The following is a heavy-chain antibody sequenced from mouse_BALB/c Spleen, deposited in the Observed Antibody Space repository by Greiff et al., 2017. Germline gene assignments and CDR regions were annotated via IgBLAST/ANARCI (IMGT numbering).Heavy chain of an antibody. J-gene: IGHJ4*01. CDR2: IYPGGGYT. V-gene: IGHV1-63*02. CDR3: ARSEDYYGSFYAMDY. D-gene: IGHD1-1*01. Sequence: VQLQQSGAELVRPGTSVNISCKASGYTFTNYWLGWVKQRPGHGLEWIGDIYPGGGYTNYNEKFKGKATLTADTSSSTAYMQLSSLTSEDSAVYFCARSEDYYGSFYAMDYWGQGTSVTVSS. CDR1: GYTFTNYW.